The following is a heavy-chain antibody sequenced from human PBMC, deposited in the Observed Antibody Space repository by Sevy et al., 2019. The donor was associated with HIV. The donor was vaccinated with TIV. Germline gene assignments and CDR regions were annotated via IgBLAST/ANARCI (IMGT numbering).Heavy chain of an antibody. CDR2: IWYDGTIK. V-gene: IGHV3-33*08. CDR3: ARGGGCGGGVCYSIDY. CDR1: GFTFSSYV. Sequence: GGSLRLSCAASGFTFSSYVMHWVRQAPGKGLEWVALIWYDGTIKYYADSVKGRFTISRDNSKDILFLQMNSLTPEDTAVYYCARGGGCGGGVCYSIDYWGQGALVTVS. J-gene: IGHJ4*02. D-gene: IGHD2-21*02.